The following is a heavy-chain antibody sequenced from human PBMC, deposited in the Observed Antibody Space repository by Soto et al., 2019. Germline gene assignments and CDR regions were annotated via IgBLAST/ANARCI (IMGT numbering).Heavy chain of an antibody. CDR2: ISESGGST. V-gene: IGHV3-23*01. J-gene: IGHJ4*02. Sequence: GGSLRLSCVASGFSFSNYAMSWVRQAPGKGLEWVSGISESGGSTYYADSVKGRFTISRDNSKNTVFLQVNSLRAEDTAVYYCATRNYFDRSGYYYYYLDYWGQGALVTVSS. D-gene: IGHD3-22*01. CDR1: GFSFSNYA. CDR3: ATRNYFDRSGYYYYYLDY.